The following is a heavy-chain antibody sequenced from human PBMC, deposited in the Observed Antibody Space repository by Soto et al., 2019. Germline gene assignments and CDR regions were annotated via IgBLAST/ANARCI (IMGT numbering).Heavy chain of an antibody. Sequence: SETLSLTCAVYGASFSGYYWSWIRQPPGKGLEWIGEINHSGSTNYNPSLKSRVAISVDTPKNQFSLRLSSVTAADTAMYYCARTFSVVPGIFYYGMDVWGQGTTVTVSS. D-gene: IGHD2-2*01. V-gene: IGHV4-34*01. CDR1: GASFSGYY. J-gene: IGHJ6*02. CDR2: INHSGST. CDR3: ARTFSVVPGIFYYGMDV.